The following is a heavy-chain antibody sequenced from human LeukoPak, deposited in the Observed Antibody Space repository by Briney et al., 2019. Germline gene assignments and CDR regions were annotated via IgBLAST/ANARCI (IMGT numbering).Heavy chain of an antibody. CDR1: GFTFSSYS. D-gene: IGHD3-22*01. V-gene: IGHV3-23*01. Sequence: GGSLRLSCAASGFTFSSYSMNWVRQAPGKGLEWVSAISGSGGSTYYADSVKGRFTISRDNSKNTLYLQMNSLRAEDTAVYYCAKDSPYYYDSSGYSPDAFDIWGQGTMVTVSS. CDR3: AKDSPYYYDSSGYSPDAFDI. J-gene: IGHJ3*02. CDR2: ISGSGGST.